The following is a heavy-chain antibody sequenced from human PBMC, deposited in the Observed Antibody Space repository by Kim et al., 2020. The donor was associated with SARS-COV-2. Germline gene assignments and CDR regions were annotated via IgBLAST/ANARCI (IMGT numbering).Heavy chain of an antibody. Sequence: GGSLRLSCAASGFTFSNAWMSWVRQAPGKGLEWVGRIKSKTDGGTTDYAAPVKGRFTISRDDSKNTLYLQMNSLKTEDTAVYYCTTDYDILTGYFAFDYWDQGTLVTVSS. CDR1: GFTFSNAW. CDR3: TTDYDILTGYFAFDY. V-gene: IGHV3-15*01. D-gene: IGHD3-9*01. CDR2: IKSKTDGGTT. J-gene: IGHJ4*02.